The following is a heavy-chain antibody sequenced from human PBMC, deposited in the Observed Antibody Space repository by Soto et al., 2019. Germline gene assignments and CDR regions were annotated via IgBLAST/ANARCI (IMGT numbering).Heavy chain of an antibody. J-gene: IGHJ6*02. Sequence: ASETLSLTCTVSGDSMSSSNWWNWVRQPPGKGLEWIGEAHHSGRTNYNPSLKSRVTISVDTSKNQFSLKLSSVTAADTAVYYCARLNAGTTYYYYGMDVWGQGTTVTVSS. CDR1: GDSMSSSNW. D-gene: IGHD1-7*01. CDR2: AHHSGRT. CDR3: ARLNAGTTYYYYGMDV. V-gene: IGHV4-4*02.